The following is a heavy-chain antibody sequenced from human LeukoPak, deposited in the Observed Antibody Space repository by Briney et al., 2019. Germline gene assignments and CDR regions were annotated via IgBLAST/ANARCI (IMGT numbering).Heavy chain of an antibody. D-gene: IGHD3-3*01. V-gene: IGHV3-74*01. CDR2: IDSDGSPT. Sequence: PGGSLRLSCAASEFLFSNYWMHWVRQVPGEGLVWVSRIDSDGSPTAYADSVKGRFTISRDNAKNSLYLQMNSLRAEDTAVYYCAREEPYYDFWSGYYDQLWLPMDVWGKGTTVTVSS. CDR3: AREEPYYDFWSGYYDQLWLPMDV. J-gene: IGHJ6*03. CDR1: EFLFSNYW.